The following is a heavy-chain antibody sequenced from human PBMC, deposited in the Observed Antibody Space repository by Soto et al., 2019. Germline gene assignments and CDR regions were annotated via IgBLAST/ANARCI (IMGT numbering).Heavy chain of an antibody. J-gene: IGHJ3*02. Sequence: PGESLKISCKGSGYSFTSYWIGWVRQMPGKGLEWMGITYPGDSDTRYSPSFQGQVTISADKSISTAYLQWSSLKASDTAMYYCARPARTYYYDSSGYALGAFDIWGQGTMVTVSS. CDR1: GYSFTSYW. CDR2: TYPGDSDT. V-gene: IGHV5-51*01. D-gene: IGHD3-22*01. CDR3: ARPARTYYYDSSGYALGAFDI.